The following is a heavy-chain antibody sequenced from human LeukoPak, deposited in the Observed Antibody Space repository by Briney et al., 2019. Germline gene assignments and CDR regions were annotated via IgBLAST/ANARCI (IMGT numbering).Heavy chain of an antibody. J-gene: IGHJ6*02. V-gene: IGHV3-7*01. D-gene: IGHD2-15*01. CDR2: IKQDGSEK. CDR3: ARDRYCSGGSCYALNGMDV. CDR1: GFTFSSYW. Sequence: GGSLRLSRAASGFTFSSYWMSWVRQAPGKGLEWVANIKQDGSEKYYVDSVKGRFTISRDNAKNSLYLQMNSLRAEDTAVYYCARDRYCSGGSCYALNGMDVWGQGTTVTVSS.